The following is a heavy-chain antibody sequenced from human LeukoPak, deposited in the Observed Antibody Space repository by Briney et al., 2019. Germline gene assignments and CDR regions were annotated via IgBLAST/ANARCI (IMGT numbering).Heavy chain of an antibody. CDR1: GFTFSSYA. Sequence: GSLRLSCAASGFTFSSYAMSWIRQPPGKGLEWIGEINHSGSTNYNPSLKSRVTISVDTSKNQFSLKLSSVTAADTAVYYCAGSSSGWYYYWGQGTLVTVSS. CDR3: AGSSSGWYYY. D-gene: IGHD6-19*01. CDR2: INHSGST. J-gene: IGHJ4*02. V-gene: IGHV4-34*08.